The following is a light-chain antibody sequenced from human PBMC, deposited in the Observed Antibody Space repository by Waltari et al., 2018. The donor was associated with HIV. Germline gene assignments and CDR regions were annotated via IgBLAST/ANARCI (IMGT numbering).Light chain of an antibody. V-gene: IGKV1-39*01. CDR2: TAS. Sequence: DIQMTQSPSSLSASVGDRVTITCRTSQSITNYLNWYQQKPGKAPKLLIYTASTLQSGVPSRFSGSGSGTDFTLTISSLQFEDFATYYCQQSYTTPFSFGPGTKVDIK. CDR1: QSITNY. J-gene: IGKJ3*01. CDR3: QQSYTTPFS.